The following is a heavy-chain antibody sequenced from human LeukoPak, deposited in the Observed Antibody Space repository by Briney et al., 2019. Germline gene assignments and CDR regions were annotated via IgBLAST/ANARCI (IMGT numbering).Heavy chain of an antibody. CDR2: IYPSGST. J-gene: IGHJ4*02. CDR1: GGSISSYF. V-gene: IGHV4-4*07. Sequence: SETLSLTCIVSGGSISSYFWSWIRQPAGKGLEWIGRIYPSGSTNYNPSHKSRVTMSLDTSKGQFSLKVSSVTAADTAVYYCARDSGTSYYFDCWGQGTLVTVSS. CDR3: ARDSGTSYYFDC. D-gene: IGHD6-25*01.